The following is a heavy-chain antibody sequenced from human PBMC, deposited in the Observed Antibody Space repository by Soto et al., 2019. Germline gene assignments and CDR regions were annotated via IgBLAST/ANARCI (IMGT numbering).Heavy chain of an antibody. V-gene: IGHV4-59*12. CDR2: IHYSGST. CDR1: VGSISPYY. CDR3: ARGRITVAGLTP. J-gene: IGHJ5*02. D-gene: IGHD6-19*01. Sequence: QVQLQESGPGLVKPSETLSLTCTVSVGSISPYYWTWIRQPPGKGLEWIGNIHYSGSTSYNPSLKGRLTMSVATSDNRLSLELISATAADPAVYYCARGRITVAGLTPWGQGTLVTVSS.